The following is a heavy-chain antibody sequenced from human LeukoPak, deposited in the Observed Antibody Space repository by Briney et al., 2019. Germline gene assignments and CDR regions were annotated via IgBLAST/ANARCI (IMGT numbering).Heavy chain of an antibody. CDR1: GFTFSNAW. CDR2: IKSKTDGGTT. Sequence: GGSLRPSCAASGFTFSNAWMSWVRQAPGKGLEWAGRIKSKTDGGTTDYAAPVKGRFTISRDDSKNTLYLQMNSLKTEDTAVYYCTTRIHWGQGTLVTVSS. J-gene: IGHJ4*02. CDR3: TTRIH. V-gene: IGHV3-15*01.